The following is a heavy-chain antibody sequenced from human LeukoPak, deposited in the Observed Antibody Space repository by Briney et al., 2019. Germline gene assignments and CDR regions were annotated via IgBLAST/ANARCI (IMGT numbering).Heavy chain of an antibody. CDR2: INHSGST. CDR1: GGSFSGYY. CDR3: ARDKSLDY. V-gene: IGHV4-34*01. J-gene: IGHJ4*02. Sequence: SETLSLTCAVYGGSFSGYYWSWIRQPPGKGLEWIGEINHSGSTNYNPSLKSRVTISVDTSKNQFSLKLSSVTAADTAVYYCARDKSLDYWGQGTLVTVSS.